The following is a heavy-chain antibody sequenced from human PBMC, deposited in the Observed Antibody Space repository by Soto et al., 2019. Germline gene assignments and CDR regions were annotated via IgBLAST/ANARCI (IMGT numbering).Heavy chain of an antibody. Sequence: GESLKISCKGSGYNFNTFWISWLRQIPGKGLEWMGRIDPSDSYSDYSPSFKGHVSISSDKSVTTAYLTWSSLKASDTAIYYCARLHGASPDALDFWGQGTMVTVSS. CDR3: ARLHGASPDALDF. D-gene: IGHD2-2*01. CDR2: IDPSDSYS. V-gene: IGHV5-10-1*01. CDR1: GYNFNTFW. J-gene: IGHJ3*01.